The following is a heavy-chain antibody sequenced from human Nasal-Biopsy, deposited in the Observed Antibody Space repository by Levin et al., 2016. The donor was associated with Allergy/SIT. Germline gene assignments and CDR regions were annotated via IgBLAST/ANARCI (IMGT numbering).Heavy chain of an antibody. CDR2: INYRGST. Sequence: SETLSLTCGVSGGSISGSSWWSWIRQSPGKGLEWIGEINYRGSTNYNPSLNSRVTISVDTSKNQFSLKLTSVTAADTAVYYCARDVSGYSRLDNWGQGTLVTVSS. D-gene: IGHD3-22*01. CDR1: GGSISGSSW. J-gene: IGHJ4*02. CDR3: ARDVSGYSRLDN. V-gene: IGHV4-4*02.